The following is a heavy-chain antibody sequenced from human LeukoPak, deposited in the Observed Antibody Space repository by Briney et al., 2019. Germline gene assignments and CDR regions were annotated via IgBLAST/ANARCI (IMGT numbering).Heavy chain of an antibody. CDR3: ATGRATYYYGMDV. J-gene: IGHJ6*02. V-gene: IGHV5-51*01. D-gene: IGHD1-26*01. CDR2: VYPGDSDT. CDR1: GYTFTTYW. Sequence: GESLKISCKGSGYTFTTYWIAWVRQMPGKGLEWMGIVYPGDSDTRYSPSFQGQVTISADESISTAYLQWSSLKASDTAMYYCATGRATYYYGMDVWGQGTTVTVSS.